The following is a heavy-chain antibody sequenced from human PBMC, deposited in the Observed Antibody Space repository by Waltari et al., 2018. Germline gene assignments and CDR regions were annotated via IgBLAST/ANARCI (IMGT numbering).Heavy chain of an antibody. D-gene: IGHD1-20*01. Sequence: EVQLLESGGDLVQPGGSLGLSCTASGITFSAFAINWVRLAPGTGLEWVSAITVGDDTYYADSVKGRFTISRDTSKDTVHLQMNGLRAEDTAVYYCATPFYNWDDPLHSWGQGTLVTVSS. J-gene: IGHJ4*02. V-gene: IGHV3-23*01. CDR3: ATPFYNWDDPLHS. CDR1: GITFSAFA. CDR2: ITVGDDT.